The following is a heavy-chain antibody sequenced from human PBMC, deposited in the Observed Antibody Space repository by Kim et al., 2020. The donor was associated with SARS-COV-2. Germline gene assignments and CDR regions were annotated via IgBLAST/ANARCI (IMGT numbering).Heavy chain of an antibody. Sequence: AESVKGRFTISRDNSKNTLYLQMNSLRAEDTAVYYCAKDRTVTTPSYFDYWGQGTLVTVSS. CDR3: AKDRTVTTPSYFDY. V-gene: IGHV3-30*02. D-gene: IGHD4-17*01. J-gene: IGHJ4*02.